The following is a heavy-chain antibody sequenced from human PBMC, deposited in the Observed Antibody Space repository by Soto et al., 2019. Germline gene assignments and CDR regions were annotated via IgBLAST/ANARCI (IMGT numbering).Heavy chain of an antibody. CDR2: IYYSGST. D-gene: IGHD6-13*01. J-gene: IGHJ4*02. CDR3: ARDSLQQLVLDY. Sequence: SETLSLTCTVSGGSISSGDYYWSWIRQPPGKGLEWIGYIYYSGSTYYNPSLKSRVTISVDTSKNQFSLKLSSVTAADTAVYYCARDSLQQLVLDYWGQGTLVTVYS. V-gene: IGHV4-30-4*01. CDR1: GGSISSGDYY.